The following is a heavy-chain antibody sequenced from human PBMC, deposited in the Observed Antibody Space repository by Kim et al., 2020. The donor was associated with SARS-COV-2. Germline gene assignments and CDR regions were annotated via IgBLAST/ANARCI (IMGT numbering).Heavy chain of an antibody. CDR1: GGSISSYY. CDR3: ARGIVYFVAPLGPFDI. D-gene: IGHD3-9*01. V-gene: IGHV4-59*13. Sequence: SETLSLTCTVSGGSISSYYWSWIRQPPGKGLEWIGYIYYSGSTNYNPSLKSRVTISVDTSKNQFSLKLSSVTAADTAVYYCARGIVYFVAPLGPFDIWG. J-gene: IGHJ3*02. CDR2: IYYSGST.